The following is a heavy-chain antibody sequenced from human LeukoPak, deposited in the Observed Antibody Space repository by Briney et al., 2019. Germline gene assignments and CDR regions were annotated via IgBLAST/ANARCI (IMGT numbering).Heavy chain of an antibody. CDR2: ISSSGSTI. CDR1: GFTFSSYS. V-gene: IGHV3-48*04. Sequence: GGSLRLSCAASGFTFSSYSMNWVRQAPGKGLEWVSYISSSGSTIYYADSVKGRFTISRDNAKNSLYLQMNSLRAEDTAVYYCARQSGYDAFDIWGQGTMVTVSS. D-gene: IGHD5-12*01. CDR3: ARQSGYDAFDI. J-gene: IGHJ3*02.